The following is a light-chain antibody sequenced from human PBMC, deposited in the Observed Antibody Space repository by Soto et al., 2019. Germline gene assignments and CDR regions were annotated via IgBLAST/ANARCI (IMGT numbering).Light chain of an antibody. V-gene: IGLV1-44*01. CDR2: SNN. J-gene: IGLJ2*01. CDR1: SSNIGSNT. CDR3: AAWDDSLKGVV. Sequence: QTVVTQPPPASGTPGQRVTISCSGSSSNIGSNTVNWYHQLPGTAPKLLIYSNNQRPSGVPDRFSGSKSGTSASLAISGLQSEDEADYYCAAWDDSLKGVVFGGGTKLTVL.